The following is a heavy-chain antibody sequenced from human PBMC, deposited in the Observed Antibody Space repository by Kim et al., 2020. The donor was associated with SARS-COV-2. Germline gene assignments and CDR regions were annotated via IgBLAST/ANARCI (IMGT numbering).Heavy chain of an antibody. CDR1: GYSISSGYY. CDR3: ARGRVNWFDP. V-gene: IGHV4-38-2*02. J-gene: IGHJ5*02. Sequence: SETLSLTCTVSGYSISSGYYWGWIRQPPGKGLEWIGSIYHSGSTYYNPSLKSRVTISVDTSKNQFSLKLSSVTAADTAVYYCARGRVNWFDPWGQGTLVT. CDR2: IYHSGST.